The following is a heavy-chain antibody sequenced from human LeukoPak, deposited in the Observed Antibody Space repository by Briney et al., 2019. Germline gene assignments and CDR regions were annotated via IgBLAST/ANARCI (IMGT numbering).Heavy chain of an antibody. CDR3: ARGRAASDY. V-gene: IGHV4-39*07. CDR2: IYYSGST. Sequence: SETLSLTCTVSGGSISSSSYYWGWIRQPPGKGLEWIGSIYYSGSTYYNPSLKSRVTISVDTSKNQFSLKLSSVTAADTAVYYCARGRAASDYWGQGTLVTVSS. J-gene: IGHJ4*02. CDR1: GGSISSSSYY.